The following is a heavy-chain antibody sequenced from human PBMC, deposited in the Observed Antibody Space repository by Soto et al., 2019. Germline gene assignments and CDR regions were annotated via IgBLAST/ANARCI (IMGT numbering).Heavy chain of an antibody. J-gene: IGHJ4*02. D-gene: IGHD6-13*01. CDR1: GFTFSAYW. CDR3: ASSRSAAAANHFDY. V-gene: IGHV3-21*01. CDR2: IISSSSYI. Sequence: GGSLRLSCAASGFTFSAYWMTWVRQAPGRGLEWVSSIISSSSYIYYADSVKGRFTISRDNAKNSLYLQMNSLRAEDTAVYYCASSRSAAAANHFDYWGQGTLVTVSS.